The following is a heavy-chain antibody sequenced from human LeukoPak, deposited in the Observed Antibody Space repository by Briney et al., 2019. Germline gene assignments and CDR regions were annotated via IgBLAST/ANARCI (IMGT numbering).Heavy chain of an antibody. D-gene: IGHD4-17*01. Sequence: SETLSLTCTVSGGXISSYYCSWIRQPPGKGLEWIGYIYYSGSTNYNPSLKSRVTISVDTSKNQFSLKLSSVTAADTAVYYCARRNDYGDYGELFDYWGQGTLVTVSS. CDR3: ARRNDYGDYGELFDY. V-gene: IGHV4-59*08. CDR1: GGXISSYY. J-gene: IGHJ4*02. CDR2: IYYSGST.